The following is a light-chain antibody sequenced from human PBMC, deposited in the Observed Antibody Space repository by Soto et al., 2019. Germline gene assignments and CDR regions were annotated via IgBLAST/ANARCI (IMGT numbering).Light chain of an antibody. CDR1: QGISSY. V-gene: IGKV1-9*01. CDR3: LQVNSYPYS. J-gene: IGKJ2*01. CDR2: DAS. Sequence: DIQMTQSPSSLSGSVGDRVTITCRASQGISSYLAWYQQKVGKAPRLLIYDASTLQSGVPSRFSGSGSGTDFTLTISSLQPEDFATYYCLQVNSYPYSFGQGTKVDIK.